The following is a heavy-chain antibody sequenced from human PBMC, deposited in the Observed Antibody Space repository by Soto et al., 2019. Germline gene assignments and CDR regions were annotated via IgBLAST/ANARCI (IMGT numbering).Heavy chain of an antibody. CDR1: GFTFSPLW. Sequence: PGGSLRLSCAASGFTFSPLWMHWVRQAPGKGLVWLSHINSDGSTIVYADSVKGRFTISRDNAKNTLYLQMNSLRVEDTAVYYCARDRGNPDSFDLWGQGTMVTVSS. J-gene: IGHJ3*01. CDR3: ARDRGNPDSFDL. V-gene: IGHV3-74*01. CDR2: INSDGSTI. D-gene: IGHD3-10*01.